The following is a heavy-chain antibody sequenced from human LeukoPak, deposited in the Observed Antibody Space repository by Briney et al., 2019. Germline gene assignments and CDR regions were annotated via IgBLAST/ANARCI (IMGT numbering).Heavy chain of an antibody. V-gene: IGHV4-59*01. CDR1: GGSISSYY. CDR2: IYYSGST. CDR3: ASLSSGWYFDY. D-gene: IGHD6-19*01. Sequence: PSETLSLTCTVSGGSISSYYWSWIRRPPGKGLEWIGYIYYSGSTNYNPSLESRVTISVDTSKNQFSLNLSSVTAADTAVYYCASLSSGWYFDYWGQGTLVTVSS. J-gene: IGHJ4*02.